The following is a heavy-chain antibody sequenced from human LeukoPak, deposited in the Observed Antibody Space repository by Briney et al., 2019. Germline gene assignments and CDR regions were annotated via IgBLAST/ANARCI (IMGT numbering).Heavy chain of an antibody. J-gene: IGHJ4*02. CDR2: IGGSGGSA. V-gene: IGHV3-23*01. CDR3: AKDGERLFDY. Sequence: GGSLRLSCAASGFTFSNYAMNWVRQAPGKGLEWVSAIGGSGGSAFYADSVKGRFTISRDNSKNSLYLQMNSLRAEDTAIYYRAKDGERLFDYWGQGILVTVSS. CDR1: GFTFSNYA. D-gene: IGHD3-10*01.